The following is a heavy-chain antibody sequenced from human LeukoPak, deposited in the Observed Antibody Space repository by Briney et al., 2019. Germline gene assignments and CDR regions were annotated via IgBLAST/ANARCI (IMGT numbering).Heavy chain of an antibody. D-gene: IGHD6-25*01. CDR1: GGSISGYY. V-gene: IGHV4-4*07. J-gene: IGHJ5*02. Sequence: SETLSLTCTVSGGSISGYYWNWIRQPAGKGLEWIGRMSTSANSSYIPSLVSRVTMSVDTSKNQFSLNLSSVTAADTAVYYCARESGSMRWFDPWGQGTLVTVSS. CDR3: ARESGSMRWFDP. CDR2: MSTSANS.